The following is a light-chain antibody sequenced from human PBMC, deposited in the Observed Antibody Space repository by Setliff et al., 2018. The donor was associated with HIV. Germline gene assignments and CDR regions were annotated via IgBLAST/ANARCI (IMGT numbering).Light chain of an antibody. Sequence: QSALPQPRSVSGSPGQSVSISCTGTSSDVGGYNYVSWYQQHPGKAPKLMIYDVTKRPSGVPDRFSGSKSGNTASLTISGLQAEDEADYYCCSYAGSYGFYVFGTGTKVTVL. CDR3: CSYAGSYGFYV. CDR1: SSDVGGYNY. V-gene: IGLV2-11*01. J-gene: IGLJ1*01. CDR2: DVT.